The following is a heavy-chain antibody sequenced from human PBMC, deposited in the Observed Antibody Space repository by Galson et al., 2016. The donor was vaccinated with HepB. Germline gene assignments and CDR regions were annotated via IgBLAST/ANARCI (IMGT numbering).Heavy chain of an antibody. D-gene: IGHD3-16*01. J-gene: IGHJ4*02. V-gene: IGHV3-48*02. CDR1: GFTFGTYT. CDR3: ARTSYSYDTSDYSEAIYFDY. Sequence: SLRLSCAASGFTFGTYTMNWVRQAPGKGLEWVAKISSSSADIFYADSVKGRFTISRNNAKNSLYLQMKSLRDEDTAVYFCARTSYSYDTSDYSEAIYFDYWGQGTLVSVSP. CDR2: ISSSSADI.